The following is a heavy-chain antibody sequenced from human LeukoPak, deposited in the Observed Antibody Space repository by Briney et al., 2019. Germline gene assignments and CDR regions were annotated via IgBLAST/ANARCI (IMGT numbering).Heavy chain of an antibody. CDR2: IYTSGST. J-gene: IGHJ4*02. CDR1: GGSISSYY. V-gene: IGHV4-4*07. CDR3: AREGYCSGTSCYNFNY. Sequence: PSETLSLTCTVSGGSISSYYWSWIRQPAGKGLEWIGRIYTSGSTNYNPSLKSRVTMSVDTSKNQFSLQLNSVTPEDTAVYYCAREGYCSGTSCYNFNYWGQGTLVTVSS. D-gene: IGHD2-2*02.